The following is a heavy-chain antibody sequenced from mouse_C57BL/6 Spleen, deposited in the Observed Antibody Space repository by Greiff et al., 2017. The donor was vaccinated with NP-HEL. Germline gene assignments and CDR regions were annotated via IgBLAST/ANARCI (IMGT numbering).Heavy chain of an antibody. V-gene: IGHV1S81*02. CDR2: INPSNGRT. Sequence: QVQLQQPGAELVNPGASVNLSCKASGYTLTSYWMHWVKQRPGQGLEWIGEINPSNGRTNYNEKFKSKATLTVDKSSSKAYMQLSSPTSEDSAVYYCARLLINFDYWGQGTTLTFSS. D-gene: IGHD2-1*01. CDR1: GYTLTSYW. CDR3: ARLLINFDY. J-gene: IGHJ2*01.